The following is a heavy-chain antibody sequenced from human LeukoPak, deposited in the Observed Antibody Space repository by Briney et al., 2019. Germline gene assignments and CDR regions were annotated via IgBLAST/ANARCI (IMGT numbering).Heavy chain of an antibody. CDR3: ARMGGITMIRGVLSAFDI. CDR2: IYTSGST. Sequence: PSETLSLTCTVSGGSISSYYWSWIRQPAGKGLEWIGRIYTSGSTNYNPSLRSRVTFSIDTSKNQCSLKLTSVTAADTAVYYCARMGGITMIRGVLSAFDIWGQGTAVTVSS. J-gene: IGHJ3*02. D-gene: IGHD3-10*01. V-gene: IGHV4-4*07. CDR1: GGSISSYY.